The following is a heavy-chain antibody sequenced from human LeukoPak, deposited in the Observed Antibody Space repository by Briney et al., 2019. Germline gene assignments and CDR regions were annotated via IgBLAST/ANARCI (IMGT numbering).Heavy chain of an antibody. Sequence: KPSETLSLTCTVSGASISSSTYYWGWTRQPPGKGLEWIGSISYSGTTYYNPSLKSRVTISVDTSKNQFSLKLNSVSAADTAVYYCARHYVAGVARGYSDYWGQGALVTVSS. CDR2: ISYSGTT. CDR1: GASISSSTYY. V-gene: IGHV4-39*01. J-gene: IGHJ4*02. D-gene: IGHD2-15*01. CDR3: ARHYVAGVARGYSDY.